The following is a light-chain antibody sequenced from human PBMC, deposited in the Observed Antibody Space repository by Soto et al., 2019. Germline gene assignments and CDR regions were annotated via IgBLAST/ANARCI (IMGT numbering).Light chain of an antibody. CDR3: QHYNNWPPLYT. CDR1: QSVRSN. CDR2: GAS. V-gene: IGKV3-15*01. Sequence: EIVMTQSPATLSVSPGERVTLSCWASQSVRSNLAWYQQKPGQAPRLLIYGASTRASDIPARFSGSGSGTDFTLTISSLQSEDFAVYYCQHYNNWPPLYTFGQGTKLEVK. J-gene: IGKJ2*01.